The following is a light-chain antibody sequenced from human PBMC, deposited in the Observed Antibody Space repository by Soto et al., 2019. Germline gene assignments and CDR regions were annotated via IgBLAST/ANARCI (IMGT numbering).Light chain of an antibody. J-gene: IGKJ1*01. CDR1: QSVSSSY. V-gene: IGKV3-20*01. Sequence: EIVLTQSPGTLSLSPGERATLSCRASQSVSSSYLAWYQQKPGQAPRLLIYDASSRAPGIPDRFSGSGSGTDFTLTISRLEPEDFAVYYCQQYGSSRTFGQGTKVDIK. CDR3: QQYGSSRT. CDR2: DAS.